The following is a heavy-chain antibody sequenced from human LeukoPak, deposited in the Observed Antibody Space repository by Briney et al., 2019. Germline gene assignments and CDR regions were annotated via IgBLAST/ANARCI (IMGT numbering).Heavy chain of an antibody. V-gene: IGHV1-18*01. CDR1: GYTFTSYG. CDR2: ISAYNGNT. D-gene: IGHD3-3*01. Sequence: ASVKVSCKASGYTFTSYGISWVRQAPGQGLEWMGWISAYNGNTNYAQKLQGRVTMPTDTSTSTAYMELRSLRSDDTAVYYCARDSLLLGYDFWSGYYTLMFDYWGQGTRVSVSS. CDR3: ARDSLLLGYDFWSGYYTLMFDY. J-gene: IGHJ4*02.